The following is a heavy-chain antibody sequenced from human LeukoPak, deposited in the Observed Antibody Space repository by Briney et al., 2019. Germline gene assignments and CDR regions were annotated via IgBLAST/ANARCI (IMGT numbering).Heavy chain of an antibody. CDR2: INPNSGGT. J-gene: IGHJ4*02. CDR1: GYTFTGYY. V-gene: IGHV1-2*02. Sequence: ASVKVSRKASGYTFTGYYMHWVRQAPGQGLEWMGWINPNSGGTNYAQKFQGRVTMTRDTSISTAYMELSRLRSDDTAVYYCARDLARYCSSTSCYSALDYWGQGTLVTVSS. CDR3: ARDLARYCSSTSCYSALDY. D-gene: IGHD2-2*01.